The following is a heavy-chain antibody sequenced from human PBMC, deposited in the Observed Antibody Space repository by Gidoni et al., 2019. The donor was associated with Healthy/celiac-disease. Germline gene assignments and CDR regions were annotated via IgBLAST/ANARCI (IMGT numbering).Heavy chain of an antibody. CDR2: INHSGST. D-gene: IGHD3-9*01. CDR3: ARGPRYFDWLLNSYYYYGMDV. Sequence: QVQLQQWGAGLLKPSETLSLTCAVYGGFFSGYYWSWIRQPPGKGLEWIGEINHSGSTNYNPTRKSRVTISVDTSKNQFSRKLSSVTAADTAVYYCARGPRYFDWLLNSYYYYGMDVWGQGTTVTVSS. CDR1: GGFFSGYY. V-gene: IGHV4-34*01. J-gene: IGHJ6*02.